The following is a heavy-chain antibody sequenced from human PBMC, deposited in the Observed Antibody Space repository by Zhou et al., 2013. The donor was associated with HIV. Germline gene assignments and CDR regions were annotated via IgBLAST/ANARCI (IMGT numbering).Heavy chain of an antibody. J-gene: IGHJ6*02. Sequence: QVQLVQSGAEVKKPGSSVKVSCKASGGTFSSYPISWVRQAPGQGLEWMGGIIPIFGTAHYAQKFQGRVTITTDDSTNTGYMELSRLRSEDTAVYFCTTVSFTGYDFYYHYGLVFWAKGPQSSSP. CDR1: GGTFSSYP. CDR3: TTVSFTGYDFYYHYGLVF. CDR2: IIPIFGTA. D-gene: IGHD5-12*01. V-gene: IGHV1-69*05.